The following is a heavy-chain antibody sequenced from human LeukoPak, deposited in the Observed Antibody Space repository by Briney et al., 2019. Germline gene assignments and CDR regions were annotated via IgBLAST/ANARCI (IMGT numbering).Heavy chain of an antibody. V-gene: IGHV4-31*03. Sequence: PSETLSLTCTVSSGSFTSGGYYWSWIRQHPGKGLEWIGYTYYSGSTYYNPSLKSRVTISVDTSKNQFSLKLSSVTAADTAVYYCAGGRDSSSWYVHYFDYWGQGTLVTVSS. J-gene: IGHJ4*02. CDR3: AGGRDSSSWYVHYFDY. CDR2: TYYSGST. CDR1: SGSFTSGGYY. D-gene: IGHD6-13*01.